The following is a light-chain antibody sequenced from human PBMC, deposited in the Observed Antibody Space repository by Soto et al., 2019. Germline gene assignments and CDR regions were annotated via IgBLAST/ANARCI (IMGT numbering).Light chain of an antibody. CDR3: SSYTSSNTLV. J-gene: IGLJ1*01. V-gene: IGLV2-14*01. CDR1: SSDIGGYNY. Sequence: QSVLTQPASVSGSPGQSITFSCTGGSSDIGGYNYVSWFQQHPGKAPKLMIYEVTNRPSGVSNRFSGSKSGSTAPLTISGLHAEDEADYYCSSYTSSNTLVFGTGTKLTVL. CDR2: EVT.